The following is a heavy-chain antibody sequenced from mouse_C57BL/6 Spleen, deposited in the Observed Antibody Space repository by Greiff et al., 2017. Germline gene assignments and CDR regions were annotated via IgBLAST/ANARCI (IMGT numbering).Heavy chain of an antibody. D-gene: IGHD2-5*01. CDR1: GFTFSSYA. CDR2: ISDGGSYT. V-gene: IGHV5-4*01. Sequence: EVQLVESGGGLVKPGGSLKLSCAASGFTFSSYAMSWVRQTPEKRLEWVAIISDGGSYTYYPDNVKGRFTISRDNAKNNLYLQMSNLKSEDTAMYYCARDDYSNPFAYWGQGTLVTVSA. CDR3: ARDDYSNPFAY. J-gene: IGHJ3*01.